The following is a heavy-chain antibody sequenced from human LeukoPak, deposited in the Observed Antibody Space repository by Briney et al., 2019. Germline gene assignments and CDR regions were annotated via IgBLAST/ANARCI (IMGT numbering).Heavy chain of an antibody. CDR1: GFTFSNAW. D-gene: IGHD3/OR15-3a*01. CDR3: STDSYDL. V-gene: IGHV3-15*01. CDR2: ILRKTDGGTT. J-gene: IGHJ4*01. Sequence: GGSLRLSCAASGFTFSNAWMTWVRQAPGKGLEWVGRILRKTDGGTTDYAAPVKGGFSISRDDSKNTLYLQMNSLKTEDTAVYYCSTDSYDLWGHGTLVLVSS.